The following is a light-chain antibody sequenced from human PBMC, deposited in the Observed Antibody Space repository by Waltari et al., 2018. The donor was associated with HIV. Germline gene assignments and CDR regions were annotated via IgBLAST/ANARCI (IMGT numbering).Light chain of an antibody. CDR1: SGHTSNA. CDR3: QAWGAGIRV. Sequence: QLVLTQSPSASASLGASVKLTCTLSSGHTSNAIAWHQQQPEKGPRFLLKITTDGSHDRGDGIPDRFSGSSSGAERYLTISSLQSEDEADYYCQAWGAGIRVFGGGTKLTVL. V-gene: IGLV4-69*01. J-gene: IGLJ3*02. CDR2: ITTDGSH.